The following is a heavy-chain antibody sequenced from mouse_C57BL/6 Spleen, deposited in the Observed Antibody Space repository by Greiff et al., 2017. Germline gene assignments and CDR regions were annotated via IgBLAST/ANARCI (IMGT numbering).Heavy chain of an antibody. Sequence: EVNLVESGGGLVQPGGSMKLSCAASGFTFSDAWMDWVRQSPEKGLEWVAEIRNKANNHATYYAESVKGRFTISRDDSKSSVYLQMNSLRAEDTGIYYCTVQLRTGNGAYWGQGTLVTVSA. CDR3: TVQLRTGNGAY. V-gene: IGHV6-6*01. CDR2: IRNKANNHAT. CDR1: GFTFSDAW. J-gene: IGHJ3*01. D-gene: IGHD4-1*01.